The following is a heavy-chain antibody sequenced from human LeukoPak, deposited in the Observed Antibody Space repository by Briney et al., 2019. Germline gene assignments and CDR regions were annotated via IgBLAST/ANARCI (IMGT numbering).Heavy chain of an antibody. Sequence: SDTLSLTCTLSGGSISSSSYYWGWIRQPPGKGLEWIGRIYYSGSTYYNPSLKSRVTISVDTSKNQFSLKLSSVTAADTAVYYCARHVGYCSSTSCYRWDYYYYMDVWGKGTTVSVSS. J-gene: IGHJ6*03. CDR2: IYYSGST. D-gene: IGHD2-2*01. V-gene: IGHV4-39*01. CDR1: GGSISSSSYY. CDR3: ARHVGYCSSTSCYRWDYYYYMDV.